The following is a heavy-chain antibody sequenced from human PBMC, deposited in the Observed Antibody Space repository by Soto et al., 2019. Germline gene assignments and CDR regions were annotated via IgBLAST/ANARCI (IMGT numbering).Heavy chain of an antibody. V-gene: IGHV3-7*01. CDR2: IKQDGSEK. J-gene: IGHJ4*02. CDR1: GFTFSSYW. Sequence: PGGSLRLSCAASGFTFSSYWMSWVRQAPGKGLEWVANIKQDGSEKYYVDSVKGRFTISRDNAKNSLYLQMNSLRAEDTAVYYCARDLGPLVTMVRGVMSYWGQGTLVTAPQ. D-gene: IGHD3-10*01. CDR3: ARDLGPLVTMVRGVMSY.